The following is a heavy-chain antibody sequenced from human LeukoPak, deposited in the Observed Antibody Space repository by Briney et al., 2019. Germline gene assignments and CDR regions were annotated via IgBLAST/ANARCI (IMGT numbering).Heavy chain of an antibody. J-gene: IGHJ5*02. V-gene: IGHV1-2*02. CDR2: VNPNSGGT. CDR1: GGTFSSYA. CDR3: ARDRNRFGSDP. D-gene: IGHD3-16*02. Sequence: ASVKVSCKASGGTFSSYAISWVRQAPGQGLEWMGWVNPNSGGTDYAQRFQGRVTMTRDTSISTAYMELNSLRSDDTAVYYCARDRNRFGSDPWGQGTLVTVSS.